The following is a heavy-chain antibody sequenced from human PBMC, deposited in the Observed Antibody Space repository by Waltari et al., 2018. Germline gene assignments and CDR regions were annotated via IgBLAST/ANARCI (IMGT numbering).Heavy chain of an antibody. J-gene: IGHJ5*02. V-gene: IGHV4-59*01. CDR3: ARGDYDYVWGSYRLNWFDP. CDR1: GGSISSYY. CDR2: IYYSGSP. Sequence: QVQLQESGPGLVKPSETLSLTCTVSGGSISSYYWSWIRQPPGKGLEWIGYIYYSGSPNYNPSLKSRVTISVDTSKNQFSLKLSSVTAADTAVYYCARGDYDYVWGSYRLNWFDPWGQGTLVTVSS. D-gene: IGHD3-16*02.